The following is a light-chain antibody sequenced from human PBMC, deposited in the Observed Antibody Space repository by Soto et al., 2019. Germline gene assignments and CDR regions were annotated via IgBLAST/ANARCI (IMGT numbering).Light chain of an antibody. CDR2: DAS. Sequence: EIVLTQSPATLSLSPGERATLSCRASQSISSYLAWYQQKSGQSPRLLIYDASNRATGIPARFSVSGSWTDFTLTISSLEPEDFAVYYCQQRSNWPPYTFGQGTKLEIK. CDR3: QQRSNWPPYT. J-gene: IGKJ2*01. V-gene: IGKV3-11*01. CDR1: QSISSY.